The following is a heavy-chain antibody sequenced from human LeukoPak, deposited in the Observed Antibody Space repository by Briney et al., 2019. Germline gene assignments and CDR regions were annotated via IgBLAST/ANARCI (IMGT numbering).Heavy chain of an antibody. Sequence: GGSLRLSCAGSGFTFSSYSMNWVRQAPGKGLEWVSSITSSSSYIYYADSVKGRFTISRDNAKNSLYLQMNSLRAEDTAVYYCARRAGGYSHPYDYWGQGTLVTVSS. D-gene: IGHD4-23*01. CDR2: ITSSSSYI. J-gene: IGHJ4*02. CDR3: ARRAGGYSHPYDY. V-gene: IGHV3-21*01. CDR1: GFTFSSYS.